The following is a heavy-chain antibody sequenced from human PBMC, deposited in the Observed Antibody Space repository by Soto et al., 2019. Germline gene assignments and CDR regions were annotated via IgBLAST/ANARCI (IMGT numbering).Heavy chain of an antibody. Sequence: PGESLKVSCKGSGYSFTSYWISWVRQMPGKGLEWMGRIDPSDSYTNYSPSFQGHVTISADKSISTAYLQWSSLKASDTAMYYCARREKAAAGTGYYYGMDVWGQGTTVTVSS. CDR1: GYSFTSYW. CDR2: IDPSDSYT. CDR3: ARREKAAAGTGYYYGMDV. J-gene: IGHJ6*02. V-gene: IGHV5-10-1*01. D-gene: IGHD6-13*01.